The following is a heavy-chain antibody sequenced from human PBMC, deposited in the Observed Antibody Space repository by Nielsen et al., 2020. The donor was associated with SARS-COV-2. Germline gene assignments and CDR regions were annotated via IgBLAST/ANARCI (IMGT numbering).Heavy chain of an antibody. CDR2: ISGSGGTT. CDR3: ARGLRYFDWFGGMDV. V-gene: IGHV3-23*01. Sequence: GGSLRLSCAASGFTFMKFAMNWVRQSPEKGLEWVSGISGSGGTTYYADSVKGRFTISRDNSKNTLFLQMNSLRAEDTAVYYCARGLRYFDWFGGMDVWGQGTTVTVSS. J-gene: IGHJ6*02. CDR1: GFTFMKFA. D-gene: IGHD3-9*01.